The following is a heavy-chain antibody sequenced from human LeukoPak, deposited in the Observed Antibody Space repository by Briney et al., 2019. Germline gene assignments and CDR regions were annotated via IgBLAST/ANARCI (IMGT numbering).Heavy chain of an antibody. Sequence: SQSPSLTCAVSGGSTCSGGNSCSWIRQPPGKGLELHRYIFHSGSNYYNPSLKSRVTISVDRSKNQFSLKLSSVTAADTAVYYCGRVKMEVRWFGELEIDYFDYWGQGTLVTVSS. D-gene: IGHD3-10*01. CDR2: IFHSGSN. J-gene: IGHJ4*02. CDR1: GGSTCSGGNS. V-gene: IGHV4-30-2*01. CDR3: GRVKMEVRWFGELEIDYFDY.